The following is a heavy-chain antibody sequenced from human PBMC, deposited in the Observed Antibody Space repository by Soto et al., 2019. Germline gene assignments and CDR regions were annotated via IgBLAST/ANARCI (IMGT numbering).Heavy chain of an antibody. CDR3: ARDTFSGDSSGPHY. CDR1: GYIFSRYW. CDR2: IYPGDSDT. J-gene: IGHJ4*02. V-gene: IGHV5-51*01. D-gene: IGHD3-22*01. Sequence: VESLKISCKGSGYIFSRYWISCVLQTPGKGLEWMGLIYPGDSDTRYSPSFQGQVTISADKSITTAYLQWSSLKASDTAIYYCARDTFSGDSSGPHYWGQGTLVTVSS.